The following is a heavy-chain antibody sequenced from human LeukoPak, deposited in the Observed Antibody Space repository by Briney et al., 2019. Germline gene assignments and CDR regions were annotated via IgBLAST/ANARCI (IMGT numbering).Heavy chain of an antibody. CDR1: GYTFTGYY. D-gene: IGHD3-3*01. V-gene: IGHV1-2*02. J-gene: IGHJ4*02. CDR2: INPNSGGT. CDR3: ARSREWSPAH. Sequence: ASVKVSCKASGYTFTGYYMHWVRQAPGQGLERMGWINPNSGGTNYAQKFQSRVTMTRDTSISTAYMELSRLRSDDTAVYYCARSREWSPAHWGQGTLVTVSS.